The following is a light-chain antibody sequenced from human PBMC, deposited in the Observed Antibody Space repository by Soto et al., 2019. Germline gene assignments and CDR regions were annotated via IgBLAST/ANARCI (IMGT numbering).Light chain of an antibody. V-gene: IGKV3-20*01. CDR2: EAS. CDR3: QQYGSSGT. Sequence: IVLTQSPATLSSSPVERATLSFRASQTVGVRLAWYQHKPGQAPRLIIYEASNRAAGIPARFSGSGSGTDFTLTISRLEPEDFAVYYCQQYGSSGTFGQGTKVDIK. CDR1: QTVGVR. J-gene: IGKJ1*01.